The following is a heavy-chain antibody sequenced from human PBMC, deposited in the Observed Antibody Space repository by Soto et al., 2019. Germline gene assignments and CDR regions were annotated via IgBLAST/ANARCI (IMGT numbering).Heavy chain of an antibody. V-gene: IGHV2-26*01. CDR2: IFSNDEK. J-gene: IGHJ4*02. CDR1: GFSLSTARMG. Sequence: ESGPTLGNPTESLTLTCTVSGFSLSTARMGVSWVRQPPGKALEWLAHIFSNDEKSYSTSLKSRLTISKDTSKSQVVLTMTNMDPVDTATYYCARILGYSYGSYYFDYWGQGALVTVSS. D-gene: IGHD5-18*01. CDR3: ARILGYSYGSYYFDY.